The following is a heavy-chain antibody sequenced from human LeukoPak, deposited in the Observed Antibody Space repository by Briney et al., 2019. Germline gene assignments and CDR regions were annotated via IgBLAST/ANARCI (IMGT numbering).Heavy chain of an antibody. Sequence: PSETLSLTCAVSGYSISSGYYCGWIRQPPGKGLEWIGSIYHSGSTYYNPSLKSRVTISVDTSKNQFSLKLTSVTAADTAVYYCARQPGLTGYYNPDYWGQGTLVTVSS. D-gene: IGHD3-9*01. CDR1: GYSISSGYY. CDR2: IYHSGST. CDR3: ARQPGLTGYYNPDY. J-gene: IGHJ4*02. V-gene: IGHV4-38-2*01.